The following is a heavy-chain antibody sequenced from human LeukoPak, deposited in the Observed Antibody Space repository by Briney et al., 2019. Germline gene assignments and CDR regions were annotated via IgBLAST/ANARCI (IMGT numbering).Heavy chain of an antibody. V-gene: IGHV1-69*13. D-gene: IGHD2-2*02. CDR3: ASSIGMAVVPAAIGPFADY. Sequence: ASMKVSCKASGGTFSSYAISWVRQAPGQGLEWMGGIIPIFGTANYTQKFQGRVTITADESTSTAYMELSSLRSEDTAVYYCASSIGMAVVPAAIGPFADYWGQGTLVTVSS. CDR1: GGTFSSYA. J-gene: IGHJ4*02. CDR2: IIPIFGTA.